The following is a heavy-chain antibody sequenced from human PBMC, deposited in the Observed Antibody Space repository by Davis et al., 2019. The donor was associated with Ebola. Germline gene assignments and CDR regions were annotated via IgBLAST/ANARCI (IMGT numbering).Heavy chain of an antibody. CDR3: ARGAEFSGYPLHY. D-gene: IGHD5-12*01. J-gene: IGHJ4*02. CDR1: GFTFSSNA. Sequence: GESLKISCAASGFTFSSNAMSWVRQAPGKGLEWVSFISGSGGSTYYADSVKGRFTISRDNSKNTLYLQMNSLKTEDTAVYYCARGAEFSGYPLHYWGPGTLVTVSS. CDR2: ISGSGGST. V-gene: IGHV3-23*01.